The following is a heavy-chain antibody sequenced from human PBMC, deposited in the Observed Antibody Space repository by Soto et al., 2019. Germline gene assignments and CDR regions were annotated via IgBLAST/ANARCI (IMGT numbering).Heavy chain of an antibody. CDR3: ARGATVTTHYYYSLDV. D-gene: IGHD4-17*01. V-gene: IGHV1-69*13. CDR2: IIPMFGTA. J-gene: IGHJ6*02. CDR1: GGTFSSYP. Sequence: PVKVSCKTSGGTFSSYPISWLRQAPGQGLEWMGGIIPMFGTANYAQKFQGIVTITADESTSTVYMELSSLRSGDTAVYFCARGATVTTHYYYSLDVWGQGTTVTVSS.